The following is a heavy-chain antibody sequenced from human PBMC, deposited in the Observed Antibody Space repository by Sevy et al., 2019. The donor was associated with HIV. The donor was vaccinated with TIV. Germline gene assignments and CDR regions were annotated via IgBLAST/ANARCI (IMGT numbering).Heavy chain of an antibody. D-gene: IGHD2-2*01. CDR2: ISGSGGST. CDR1: GFTFSSYA. Sequence: GGSLRLSCAASGFTFSSYAMSWVRQAPGKGLEWVSAISGSGGSTYYADSVKGRFTIPRDNSKNTLYLQMNSLRAEDTAVYYCSKPRHPPFSRTSINWFDPWGQGTLVTVSS. J-gene: IGHJ5*02. V-gene: IGHV3-23*01. CDR3: SKPRHPPFSRTSINWFDP.